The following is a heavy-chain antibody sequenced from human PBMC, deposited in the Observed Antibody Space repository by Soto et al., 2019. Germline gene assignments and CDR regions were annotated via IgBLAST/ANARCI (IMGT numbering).Heavy chain of an antibody. CDR3: ARGVGYFDY. V-gene: IGHV3-21*01. CDR2: MSGTSSYI. J-gene: IGHJ4*02. CDR1: GFTFSSYS. Sequence: EVQLVESGGGLVKPGGSLRLSCAASGFTFSSYSMTWVRQAPGKGLEWVSSMSGTSSYIYYADSVEGRFTISRDNAKNSLYLQMNILRAEATAVYYCARGVGYFDYWGPGNLVTLS. D-gene: IGHD1-26*01.